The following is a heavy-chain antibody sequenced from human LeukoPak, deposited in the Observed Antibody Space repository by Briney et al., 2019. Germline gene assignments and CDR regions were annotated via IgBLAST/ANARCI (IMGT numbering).Heavy chain of an antibody. D-gene: IGHD2-8*02. CDR1: GFTFSSYA. J-gene: IGHJ4*02. Sequence: PGGSLRLSCAASGFTFSSYAMSWVRQAPGKGLEWVSAISGSGGSTYYADSVKGRFTISRDNSKSTLSLQMNSLGAEDTAIYYCATYRQVLLPFESWGQGTLVTVSS. CDR3: ATYRQVLLPFES. V-gene: IGHV3-23*01. CDR2: ISGSGGST.